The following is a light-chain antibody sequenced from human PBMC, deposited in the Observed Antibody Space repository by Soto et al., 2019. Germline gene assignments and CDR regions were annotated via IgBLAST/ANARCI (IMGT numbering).Light chain of an antibody. CDR2: AAS. V-gene: IGKV1-39*01. Sequence: DLQLTQSPSSLSASVGDRVTITCRASETIARYLNWYQQKPGKAPNLLIYAASTLKSGFPSRFSGTGSGTDFTLTISRLQPEDFATYYCHQTYNPPRTFGQGTKVESK. CDR1: ETIARY. J-gene: IGKJ1*01. CDR3: HQTYNPPRT.